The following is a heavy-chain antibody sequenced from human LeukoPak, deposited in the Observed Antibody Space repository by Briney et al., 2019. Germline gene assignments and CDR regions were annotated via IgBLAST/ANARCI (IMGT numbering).Heavy chain of an antibody. J-gene: IGHJ5*02. CDR1: GGSISSSSYY. CDR3: ARTSPPMVRGVNNWFDP. CDR2: IYYSGST. V-gene: IGHV4-39*01. D-gene: IGHD3-10*01. Sequence: PSETLSLTCTVSGGSISSSSYYWGWIRQPPGKGLEWIGSIYYSGSTYYNPSLKSRVTISVDTSKNQFSLKLSSVTAADTAVYYCARTSPPMVRGVNNWFDPWGQGTLVTVSS.